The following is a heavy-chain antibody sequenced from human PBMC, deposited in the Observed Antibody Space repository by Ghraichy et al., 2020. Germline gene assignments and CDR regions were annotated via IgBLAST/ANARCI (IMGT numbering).Heavy chain of an antibody. CDR1: GGSISSYY. V-gene: IGHV4-59*01. J-gene: IGHJ3*02. CDR2: IYYSGST. CDR3: ARVTGGGFYGDALNDAFDI. Sequence: SETLSLTCTVSGGSISSYYWSWIRQPPGKGLEWIGYIYYSGSTNYNPSLKSRVTISVDTSKNQFSLKLSSVTAADTAVYYCARVTGGGFYGDALNDAFDIWGQGTMVTVSS. D-gene: IGHD4-17*01.